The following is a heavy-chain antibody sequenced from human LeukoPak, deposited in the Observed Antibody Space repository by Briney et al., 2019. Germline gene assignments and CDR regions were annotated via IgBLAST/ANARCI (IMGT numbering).Heavy chain of an antibody. D-gene: IGHD2-21*02. V-gene: IGHV4-59*01. J-gene: IGHJ5*02. CDR3: ARAYCGGDCYRGWFDP. CDR1: GGSISSYY. Sequence: SETLSLTCTVSGGSISSYYWSWVRQPPGKGLEWSGYIYYSGSTNYNPSLKSRVTISVDTSKNQFSLKLSSVTAADTAVYYCARAYCGGDCYRGWFDPWGQGTLVTVSS. CDR2: IYYSGST.